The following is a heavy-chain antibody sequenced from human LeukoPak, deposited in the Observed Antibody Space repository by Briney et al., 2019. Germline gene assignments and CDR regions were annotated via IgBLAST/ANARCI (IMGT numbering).Heavy chain of an antibody. D-gene: IGHD3-22*01. CDR3: ARHCNYYDSSGYYYGGGPRDAFDI. V-gene: IGHV5-51*01. CDR1: GYSFPNYW. Sequence: GESLKISCKGSGYSFPNYWIVWVRQMPGKGLEWMGVIYPGDSDTRYSPSFQGQVTISADKSISTAYLQWSSLKASDTAMYYCARHCNYYDSSGYYYGGGPRDAFDIWGQGTMVTVSS. CDR2: IYPGDSDT. J-gene: IGHJ3*02.